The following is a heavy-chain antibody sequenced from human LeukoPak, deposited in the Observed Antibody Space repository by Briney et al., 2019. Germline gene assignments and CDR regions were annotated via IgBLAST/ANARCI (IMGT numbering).Heavy chain of an antibody. CDR1: GFTFSSYS. Sequence: TSGGSLRLSCAASGFTFSSYSMNWVRQAPGKGLEWVSSISSSSSYIYYADPVKGRFTISRDNAKNSLYLQMNSLRAEDTAVYYCVKFGDKDGGGDYWGQGTLVTVSS. CDR2: ISSSSSYI. D-gene: IGHD3-10*01. CDR3: VKFGDKDGGGDY. V-gene: IGHV3-21*01. J-gene: IGHJ4*02.